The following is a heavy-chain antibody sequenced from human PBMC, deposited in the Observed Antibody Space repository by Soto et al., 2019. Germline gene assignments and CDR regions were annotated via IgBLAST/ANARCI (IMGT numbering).Heavy chain of an antibody. CDR1: GGSISSGGYS. J-gene: IGHJ4*02. V-gene: IGHV4-30-2*01. CDR3: ARVTTIYYFWSGHRTYYFDY. D-gene: IGHD3-3*01. CDR2: IYHSGST. Sequence: QLQLQESGSGLVKPSQTLSLTCAVSGGSISSGGYSWSWIRQPPGKGLEWIGYIYHSGSTYYNPSLKSRVTISVDRSKNQFSLKLSSVTAADTAVYYCARVTTIYYFWSGHRTYYFDYWGQGTLVTVSS.